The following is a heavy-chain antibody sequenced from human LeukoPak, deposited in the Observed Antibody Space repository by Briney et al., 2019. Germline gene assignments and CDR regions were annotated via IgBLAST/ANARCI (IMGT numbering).Heavy chain of an antibody. CDR1: GYTFTSYD. CDR3: ARSVEQWLVYNWFDP. D-gene: IGHD6-19*01. Sequence: ASVNVSCKASGYTFTSYDINWVRQATGQGLEWMGWMNPNSGNTGYAQKFQGRVTMTRNTSISTAYVELSSLRSEDTAVYYCARSVEQWLVYNWFDPWGQGTLVTVSS. J-gene: IGHJ5*02. V-gene: IGHV1-8*01. CDR2: MNPNSGNT.